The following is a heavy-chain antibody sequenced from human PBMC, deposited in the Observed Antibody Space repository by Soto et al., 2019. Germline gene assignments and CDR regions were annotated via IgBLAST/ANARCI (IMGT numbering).Heavy chain of an antibody. V-gene: IGHV3-30*18. CDR2: ISYDGSNK. J-gene: IGHJ4*02. Sequence: GGSLRLSCAASGFTFSSYGMHWVRQAPCKGLEWVAVISYDGSNKYYADSVKGRFTISRDNSKNTLYLQMNSLRAEDTAVYYCAKREMATIPYWGQGTLVTVSS. CDR1: GFTFSSYG. D-gene: IGHD5-12*01. CDR3: AKREMATIPY.